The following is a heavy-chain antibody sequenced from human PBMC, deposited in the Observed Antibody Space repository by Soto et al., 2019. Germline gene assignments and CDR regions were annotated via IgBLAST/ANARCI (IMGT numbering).Heavy chain of an antibody. CDR3: AKRQKGYCSGGSCGSSFDY. D-gene: IGHD2-15*01. J-gene: IGHJ4*02. CDR1: GFTFSSYA. CDR2: ISGSGGST. V-gene: IGHV3-23*01. Sequence: EVQLLESGGGLVQPGGSLILSCAASGFTFSSYAMSWVRQAPGKGLEWVSAISGSGGSTYYADSVKGRFTISRDNSKNTLYLQMNSLRAEDTAVYYCAKRQKGYCSGGSCGSSFDYWGQGTLVTVSS.